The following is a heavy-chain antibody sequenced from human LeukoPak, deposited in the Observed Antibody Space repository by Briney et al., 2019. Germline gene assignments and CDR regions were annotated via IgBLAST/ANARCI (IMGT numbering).Heavy chain of an antibody. V-gene: IGHV5-51*01. CDR3: ASYPHYSNGPTY. CDR2: IFSGNSYA. Sequence: GESLKISCKASGYTFSNFWIGWVRQMPGKGLEWMGIIFSGNSYARYSPSFQGQVTISVDKSISTAYLQWSSLKASDTAMYYCASYPHYSNGPTYWGQGTLVTVSS. CDR1: GYTFSNFW. J-gene: IGHJ4*02. D-gene: IGHD6-19*01.